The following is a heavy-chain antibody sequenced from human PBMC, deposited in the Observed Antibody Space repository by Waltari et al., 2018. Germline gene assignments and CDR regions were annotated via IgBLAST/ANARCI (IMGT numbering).Heavy chain of an antibody. CDR2: IYYSGST. CDR1: GGPVSSGSYY. Sequence: QVQLQESGPGLVKPSETLSLTCTVSGGPVSSGSYYWSWLRQPPGKGLEWIGYIYYSGSTNYNPSLKSRVTISVDTSKNQFSLKLSSVTAADTAVYYCASLFHDYGDYDWFDPWGQGTLVTVSS. J-gene: IGHJ5*02. D-gene: IGHD4-17*01. CDR3: ASLFHDYGDYDWFDP. V-gene: IGHV4-61*01.